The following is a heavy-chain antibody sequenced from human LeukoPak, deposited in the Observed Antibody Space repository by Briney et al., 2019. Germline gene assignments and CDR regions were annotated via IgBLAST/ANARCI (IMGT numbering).Heavy chain of an antibody. V-gene: IGHV3-21*01. Sequence: GGSLRLSCAASGFTFSSYSMNWVRQAPGKGLEWVSSISSSSSYIYYADSVKARFTISRDNAKNSLYLQMNSLRAEDTAVYYCARDSNDYPNWFDPWGQGTLVTVSS. CDR3: ARDSNDYPNWFDP. CDR2: ISSSSSYI. D-gene: IGHD4-11*01. J-gene: IGHJ5*02. CDR1: GFTFSSYS.